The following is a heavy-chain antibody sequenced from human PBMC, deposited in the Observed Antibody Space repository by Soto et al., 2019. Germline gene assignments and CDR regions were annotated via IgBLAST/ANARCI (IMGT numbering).Heavy chain of an antibody. J-gene: IGHJ4*02. D-gene: IGHD3-22*01. CDR1: GFTFSDYG. CDR3: AKEGYYYDTTGYYPGH. CDR2: ISYDGNNK. Sequence: QVQLVEAGGGVVQLGRSLGLSFAASGFTFSDYGMQWVRKAPGTGLEGVAVISYDGNNKYYPDSVKGRFSISRDNSKNTLYLQMNRLRADDTAVYYCAKEGYYYDTTGYYPGHWGQGTLVTVSS. V-gene: IGHV3-30*18.